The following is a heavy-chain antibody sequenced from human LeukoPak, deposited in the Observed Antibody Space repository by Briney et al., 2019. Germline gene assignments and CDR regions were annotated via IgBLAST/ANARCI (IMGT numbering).Heavy chain of an antibody. CDR2: INHSGST. J-gene: IGHJ5*02. D-gene: IGHD3-3*01. Sequence: SETLSLTCAVYGGSFSGYYWSWIRQPPGKGLEWIGEINHSGSTNYNPSLKSRVTISVDTSKNQSSLKLSSVTAADTAVYYCARGPGNRVRYYDFWSGYYHWGQGTLVTVSS. CDR1: GGSFSGYY. V-gene: IGHV4-34*01. CDR3: ARGPGNRVRYYDFWSGYYH.